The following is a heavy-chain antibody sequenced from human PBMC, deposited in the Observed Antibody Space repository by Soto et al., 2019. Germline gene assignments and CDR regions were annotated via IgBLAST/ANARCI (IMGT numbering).Heavy chain of an antibody. CDR1: GGSISSYY. CDR3: ARDNQWPRSRYFDY. CDR2: IYYSGST. Sequence: PSETLSLTCTVSGGSISSYYWSWIRQPPGKGLEWIGYIYYSGSTNYNPSLKSRVTISVDTSKNQFSLKLSSVTAADTAVYYCARDNQWPRSRYFDYWGQGTLVTVSS. D-gene: IGHD5-12*01. V-gene: IGHV4-59*01. J-gene: IGHJ4*02.